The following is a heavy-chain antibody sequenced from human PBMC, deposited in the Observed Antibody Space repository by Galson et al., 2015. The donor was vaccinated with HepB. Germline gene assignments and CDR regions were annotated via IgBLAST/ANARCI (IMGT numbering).Heavy chain of an antibody. Sequence: SLRLSCAASGFTFSSYAMHWVRQAPGKGLEWVAVISYDGSNKYYADSVKGRFTISRDNSKNTLYLQMNSLRAEDTAVYYCARDRVDYGMDVWGQGTTVTVSS. V-gene: IGHV3-30*04. CDR2: ISYDGSNK. D-gene: IGHD2-15*01. J-gene: IGHJ6*02. CDR1: GFTFSSYA. CDR3: ARDRVDYGMDV.